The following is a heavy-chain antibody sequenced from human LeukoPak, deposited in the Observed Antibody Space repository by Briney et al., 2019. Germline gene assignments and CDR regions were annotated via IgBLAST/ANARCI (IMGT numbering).Heavy chain of an antibody. CDR2: IKQDGSEK. J-gene: IGHJ4*02. CDR1: GFTFSSYW. V-gene: IGHV3-7*03. D-gene: IGHD4-17*01. Sequence: GGFLRLSCAASGFTFSSYWMSWVRQAPGKGLEWVANIKQDGSEKYYVDSVKGRFTISRDNAKNSLYLQMNSLKTEDTAVYYCTTSSTVTTYHDYWGQGTLVTVSS. CDR3: TTSSTVTTYHDY.